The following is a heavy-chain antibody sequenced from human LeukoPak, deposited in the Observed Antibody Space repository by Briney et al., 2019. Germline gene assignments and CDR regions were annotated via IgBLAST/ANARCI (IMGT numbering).Heavy chain of an antibody. J-gene: IGHJ3*02. CDR3: ARALGAFDI. V-gene: IGHV4-34*01. CDR1: GGSFSGDF. Sequence: PSETLSLTCAVYGGSFSGDFWSWIRQSPGKGLEWIAEISQNGDSNYNMSLKSRVTISLDKSKNQVSLKRNSVTAADTAVYYCARALGAFDIWGQGTMVTVSS. CDR2: ISQNGDS.